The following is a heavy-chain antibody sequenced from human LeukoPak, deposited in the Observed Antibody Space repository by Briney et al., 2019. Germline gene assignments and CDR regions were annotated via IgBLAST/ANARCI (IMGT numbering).Heavy chain of an antibody. V-gene: IGHV3-23*01. CDR2: ISGSGGST. D-gene: IGHD4-17*01. Sequence: GGSLRLSCAASGFTFSSYAMSWVRQAPGEGLDWVSTISGSGGSTYYADSVKGRFTISRDNSKNTLYLQMNSLRAEDTAVYYCAKSTGDRRSFDYWGQGTLVTVSS. J-gene: IGHJ4*02. CDR1: GFTFSSYA. CDR3: AKSTGDRRSFDY.